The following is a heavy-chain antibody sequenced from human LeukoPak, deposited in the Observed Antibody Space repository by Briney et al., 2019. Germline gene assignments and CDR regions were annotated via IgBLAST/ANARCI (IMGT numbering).Heavy chain of an antibody. V-gene: IGHV3-30*02. CDR2: IRYDGSNK. CDR3: AKFGEYCSSTSCLNY. Sequence: GGSLRLSCAASGFTFSSYGMHWVRQAPGKGLEWVAFIRYDGSNKYYADSVKGRFTISRDNSKNTLYLQMNSLRAEDTAVYYCAKFGEYCSSTSCLNYWGQGTLVTVSS. CDR1: GFTFSSYG. D-gene: IGHD2-2*01. J-gene: IGHJ4*02.